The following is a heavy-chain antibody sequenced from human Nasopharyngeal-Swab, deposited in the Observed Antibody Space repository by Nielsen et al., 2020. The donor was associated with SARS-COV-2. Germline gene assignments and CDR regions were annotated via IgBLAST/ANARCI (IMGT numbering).Heavy chain of an antibody. Sequence: WIRQPPGKGLEWVSSISSSSSYIYYADSVKGRFTISRDNAKNSLYLQMNSLRAEDTAVYYCARDPVATLNYYYYGMDVWGQGTTVTVSS. V-gene: IGHV3-21*01. D-gene: IGHD5-12*01. CDR3: ARDPVATLNYYYYGMDV. J-gene: IGHJ6*02. CDR2: ISSSSSYI.